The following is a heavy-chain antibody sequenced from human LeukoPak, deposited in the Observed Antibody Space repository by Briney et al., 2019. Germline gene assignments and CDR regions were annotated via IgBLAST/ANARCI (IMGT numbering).Heavy chain of an antibody. D-gene: IGHD4-17*01. V-gene: IGHV1-8*03. CDR3: ARDGGDYTLFDY. Sequence: AAVKVSCTASGYTFTSYDINWVRQATGQGLEWMGWMNPNSGNTGYAQKFQGRVTITRNSSISTAYMELSSLRSEDTAVYYCARDGGDYTLFDYWGQGTLFTVSS. CDR1: GYTFTSYD. CDR2: MNPNSGNT. J-gene: IGHJ4*02.